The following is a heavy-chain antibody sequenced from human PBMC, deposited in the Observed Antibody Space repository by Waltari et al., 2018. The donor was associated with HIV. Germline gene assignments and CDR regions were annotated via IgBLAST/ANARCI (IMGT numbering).Heavy chain of an antibody. Sequence: EVQLVESGGGLVKPGGSLRLSCAASGFPFSSYTMNWVRQAPGQGLEWVSSISYSSSHIYYADSLKGRFTISRDNAKNSLYLQMNSLRAEDTAVYYCARYGGYSGPTLDYWGQGTLVTVSS. CDR1: GFPFSSYT. J-gene: IGHJ4*02. CDR3: ARYGGYSGPTLDY. D-gene: IGHD5-12*01. V-gene: IGHV3-21*01. CDR2: ISYSSSHI.